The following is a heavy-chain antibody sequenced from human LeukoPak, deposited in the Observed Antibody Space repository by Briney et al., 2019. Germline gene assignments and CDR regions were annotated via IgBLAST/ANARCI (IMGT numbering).Heavy chain of an antibody. CDR2: ISAYNGNT. D-gene: IGHD3-9*01. CDR1: GYTFTSYG. V-gene: IGHV1-18*01. Sequence: ASVKVACKASGYTFTSYGISWVRQAPGHGLEWMGWISAYNGNTNYAQKLQGRVTMTTDTSTSTAYMELRSLRYDDTAVYYCAKNAAYDIYYMDVWGKGTTVTIS. CDR3: AKNAAYDIYYMDV. J-gene: IGHJ6*03.